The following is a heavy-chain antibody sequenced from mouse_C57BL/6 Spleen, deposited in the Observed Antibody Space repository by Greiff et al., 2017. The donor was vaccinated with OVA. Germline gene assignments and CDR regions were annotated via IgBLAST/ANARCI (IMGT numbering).Heavy chain of an antibody. Sequence: VQLQQSGPVLVKPGASVKMSCKASGYTFTDYYMNWVKQSHGKSLEWIGVINPYNGGTSYNQKFKGKATLTVDKSSSTAYMELNSLTSEDSAVYYCARANGAMDYWGQGTSVTVSS. J-gene: IGHJ4*01. CDR1: GYTFTDYY. V-gene: IGHV1-19*01. CDR3: ARANGAMDY. CDR2: INPYNGGT.